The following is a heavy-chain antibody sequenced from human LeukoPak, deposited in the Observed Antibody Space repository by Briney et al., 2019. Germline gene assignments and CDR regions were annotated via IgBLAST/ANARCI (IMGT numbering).Heavy chain of an antibody. CDR2: ISTSGGTM. Sequence: GGSLRLSCGASGFTFITYELNWVRQAPGKGLEWVSYISTSGGTMYYADSVKGRFTISRDNAKHSLYLQMNSLRAEDTAVYYCAVSVGASPNYFDYWGQGTLVTVSS. CDR1: GFTFITYE. D-gene: IGHD1-26*01. J-gene: IGHJ4*02. CDR3: AVSVGASPNYFDY. V-gene: IGHV3-48*03.